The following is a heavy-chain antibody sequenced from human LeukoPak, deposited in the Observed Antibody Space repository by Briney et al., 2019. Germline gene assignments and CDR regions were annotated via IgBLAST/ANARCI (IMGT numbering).Heavy chain of an antibody. Sequence: PGRSLRLSCAASGFTFDDYAMHWVRQAPGKGLEWVSGISWNSGSIGYADSVKGRFTISRDNAKNSLYLQMNSLRAEDTALYYCAKFLGAFDIWGQGTMVTVSS. V-gene: IGHV3-9*01. J-gene: IGHJ3*02. CDR1: GFTFDDYA. CDR2: ISWNSGSI. CDR3: AKFLGAFDI.